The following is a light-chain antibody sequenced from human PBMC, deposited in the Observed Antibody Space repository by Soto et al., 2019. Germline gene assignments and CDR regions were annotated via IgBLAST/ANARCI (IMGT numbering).Light chain of an antibody. Sequence: QSVLAQPDSVSGSPGQSITISCTGTSSDVGNYNYVSWYQQHPGKAPKLMICEVNKRPSGVSNRFSGSKSGDTASLTISGLQAEDEADYYCSSYTSSSTLYVFGTGTKVTVL. CDR1: SSDVGNYNY. V-gene: IGLV2-14*01. CDR3: SSYTSSSTLYV. J-gene: IGLJ1*01. CDR2: EVN.